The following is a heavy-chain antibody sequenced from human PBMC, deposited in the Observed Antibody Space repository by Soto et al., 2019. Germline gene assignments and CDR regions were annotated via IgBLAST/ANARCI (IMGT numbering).Heavy chain of an antibody. V-gene: IGHV4-4*02. CDR3: ARGETQQQRYY. CDR2: IYHSGST. D-gene: IGHD6-13*01. Sequence: PSETLSLTCAVSGDSITSDKWWSWIRLPPGKGLQWIGEIYHSGSTKYNPSLKSRVIISVDKSKNQFSLKLSSVTDADTAVYYCARGETQQQRYYWGQGSLVTVSS. CDR1: GDSITSDKW. J-gene: IGHJ4*02.